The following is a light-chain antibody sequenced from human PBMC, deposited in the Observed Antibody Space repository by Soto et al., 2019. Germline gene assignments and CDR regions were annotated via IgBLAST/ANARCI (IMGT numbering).Light chain of an antibody. CDR3: QQNQDIPPT. J-gene: IGKJ1*01. CDR2: VAS. Sequence: DIQMTQSPSPLSASVGDRVTVTCRASQSIDTYLNWYQQRPGQAPKLLIYVASTLQSGVPSRFSGSGSGTHFTLTISSLQPEDFATYYCQQNQDIPPTFGQGTRVERK. V-gene: IGKV1-39*01. CDR1: QSIDTY.